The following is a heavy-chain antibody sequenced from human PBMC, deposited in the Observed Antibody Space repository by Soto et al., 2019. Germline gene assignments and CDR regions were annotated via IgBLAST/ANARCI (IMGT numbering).Heavy chain of an antibody. D-gene: IGHD3-10*01. CDR2: IIPIFGTA. V-gene: IGHV1-69*06. CDR1: GGAFSSYA. CDR3: ARDPPMVRGVIIAQKKHGMDV. J-gene: IGHJ6*02. Sequence: SVKVSCKASGGAFSSYAISWVRQAPGQGLEWMGGIIPIFGTANYAQKFQGRVTITADKSTSTAYMELSSLRSEDTAVYYCARDPPMVRGVIIAQKKHGMDVWGQGTTVTVSS.